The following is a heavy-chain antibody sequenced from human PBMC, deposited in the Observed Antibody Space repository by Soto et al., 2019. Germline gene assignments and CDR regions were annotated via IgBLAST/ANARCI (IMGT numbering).Heavy chain of an antibody. D-gene: IGHD2-8*01. J-gene: IGHJ4*02. CDR1: GFTFSSYG. CDR2: IWYDGSNK. CDR3: TRHQVMGTNPPEPY. Sequence: PGGSLRLSCAASGFTFSSYGMHWVRQAPGKGLEWVAVIWYDGSNKYYADSVKGRFTISRDDSKNTAYLQMNSLKTEDTAVYYCTRHQVMGTNPPEPYWGQGTLVTVSS. V-gene: IGHV3-33*01.